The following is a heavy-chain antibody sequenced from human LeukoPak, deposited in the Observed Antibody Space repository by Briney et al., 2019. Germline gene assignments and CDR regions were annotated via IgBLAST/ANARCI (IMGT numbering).Heavy chain of an antibody. CDR1: GNTFIGYW. J-gene: IGHJ4*02. V-gene: IGHV1-46*01. Sequence: ASVKISCKASGNTFIGYWIHWVRQAPGQGLEWMGAINPRGDATIGAQKFQGRVTTTRDTSTSTVYIELSSLRSEDTAVYYCAREGQQLKHFDYWGQGTLVTVSS. CDR2: INPRGDAT. CDR3: AREGQQLKHFDY. D-gene: IGHD1-1*01.